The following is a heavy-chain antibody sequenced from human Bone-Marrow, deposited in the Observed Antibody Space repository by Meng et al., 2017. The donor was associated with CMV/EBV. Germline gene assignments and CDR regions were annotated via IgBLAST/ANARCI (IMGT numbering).Heavy chain of an antibody. V-gene: IGHV3-73*01. CDR1: GFTFSGSA. CDR3: TRPLRDDSDGYFSF. J-gene: IGHJ4*02. CDR2: IRRRSNSYAT. Sequence: GGSLRLSCAAFGFTFSGSAMHWVRQASGKGLEWVGRIRRRSNSYATSYHSSVKGRFTISRDDSKNTAYLQMNSLKTEDTAVYYCTRPLRDDSDGYFSFWGQGTLVTVSS. D-gene: IGHD3-22*01.